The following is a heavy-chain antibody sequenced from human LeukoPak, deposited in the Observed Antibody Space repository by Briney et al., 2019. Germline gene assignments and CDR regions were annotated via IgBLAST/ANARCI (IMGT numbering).Heavy chain of an antibody. CDR3: ARGRSIAVACWLDY. V-gene: IGHV4-34*01. CDR1: GGSFSGYY. Sequence: SETLSLTCAVSGGSFSGYYWSWFRQPPGKGLEWIGEINNSGSTNYNPSLKSRVTISVDTSKNKFSLKLSSVTAADTAVYYCARGRSIAVACWLDYWGQGTLVTVSS. D-gene: IGHD6-19*01. CDR2: INNSGST. J-gene: IGHJ4*02.